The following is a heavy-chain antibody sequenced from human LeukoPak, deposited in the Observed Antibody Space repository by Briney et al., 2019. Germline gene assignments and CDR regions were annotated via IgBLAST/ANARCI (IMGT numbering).Heavy chain of an antibody. D-gene: IGHD3-9*01. J-gene: IGHJ3*02. CDR1: GFPFSSYA. CDR3: ARARYVNSFYAFDI. Sequence: HPGGSLRLSCSASGFPFSSYAMHWVRQAPGKGLEYVSAISDSGGSTYYADSVKGRFTISRDNSKNTLYLQMSSLRAEDTAVYYCARARYVNSFYAFDIWGQGTLVTVSS. CDR2: ISDSGGST. V-gene: IGHV3-64D*09.